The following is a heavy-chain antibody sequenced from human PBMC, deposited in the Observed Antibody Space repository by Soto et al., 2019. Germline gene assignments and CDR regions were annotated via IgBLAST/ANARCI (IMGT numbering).Heavy chain of an antibody. V-gene: IGHV4-59*01. CDR2: IYYSGST. J-gene: IGHJ6*02. CDR3: ARGDYYYYGMDV. Sequence: SETLSLTCTVSGGSISSYYWSWIRQPPGKGLEWIGYIYYSGSTNYNPSLKSRVTISVDTSKNQFSLKLSSVTAADTAVYYCARGDYYYYGMDVWGQGTTVTVSS. CDR1: GGSISSYY.